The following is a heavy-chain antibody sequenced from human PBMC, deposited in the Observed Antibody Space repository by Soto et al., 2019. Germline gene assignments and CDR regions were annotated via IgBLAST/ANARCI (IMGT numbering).Heavy chain of an antibody. Sequence: EVQLVQSGAEVKKTGESLRISCKGSGYSFTSYWFSWVRQMPGKGLEWMGRIDPSDSYTNYSPSFQGHVTSSADKSISTAYLQWSSRKATDTAMDYYARRETFRHGMDVWGQETTITVSS. CDR3: ARRETFRHGMDV. CDR1: GYSFTSYW. J-gene: IGHJ6*02. D-gene: IGHD3-10*01. V-gene: IGHV5-10-1*03. CDR2: IDPSDSYT.